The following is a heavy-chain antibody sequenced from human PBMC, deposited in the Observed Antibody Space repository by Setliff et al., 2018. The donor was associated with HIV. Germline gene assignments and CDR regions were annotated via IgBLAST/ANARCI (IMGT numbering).Heavy chain of an antibody. V-gene: IGHV3-23*01. D-gene: IGHD2-21*02. CDR2: ISGSGDST. CDR1: GFTFSYHA. CDR3: ARLRLYNSALDY. J-gene: IGHJ4*02. Sequence: PGGSLRLSCAASGFTFSYHAMTWVRQAPGKGLEWVSGISGSGDSTFYADSVKGRFTISRDISENALYLQIDSLRPEDTAVYYCARLRLYNSALDYWGQGTLVTVSS.